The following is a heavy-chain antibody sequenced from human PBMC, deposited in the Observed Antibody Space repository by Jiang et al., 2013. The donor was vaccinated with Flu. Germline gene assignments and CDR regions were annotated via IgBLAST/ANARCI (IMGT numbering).Heavy chain of an antibody. V-gene: IGHV3-30*04. J-gene: IGHJ1*01. Sequence: AASGFTQQLVMHWVRQAPGTGLEWVAVTSYDGSNRQYADSVKGRFTVSRDNSRNTLYLQMNSLRVDDTAVYYCARDSDPLPQYCSGGFCYSGHLQHWGQGTLVTVSS. CDR1: GFTQQLV. CDR3: ARDSDPLPQYCSGGFCYSGHLQH. D-gene: IGHD2-15*01. CDR2: TSYDGSNR.